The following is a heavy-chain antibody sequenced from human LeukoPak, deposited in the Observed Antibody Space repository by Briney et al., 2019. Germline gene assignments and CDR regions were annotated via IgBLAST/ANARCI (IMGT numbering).Heavy chain of an antibody. J-gene: IGHJ4*02. CDR3: ARLPYYDTSGYLDY. V-gene: IGHV5-51*01. CDR2: FYRGDSDT. CDR1: GSIFTNYW. D-gene: IGHD3-22*01. Sequence: GAPLQISCEGSGSIFTNYWIGCGRPLPGKGLEWMGIFYRGDSDTRYSPSFQGQVTISVDKSISTAYLQWSSLKASDTAMYYCARLPYYDTSGYLDYWGQGTLVIVSS.